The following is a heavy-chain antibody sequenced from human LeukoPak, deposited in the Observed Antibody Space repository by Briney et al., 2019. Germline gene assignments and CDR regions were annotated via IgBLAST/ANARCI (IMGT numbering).Heavy chain of an antibody. D-gene: IGHD6-19*01. CDR1: GFTVSSNY. CDR2: IYSGGST. Sequence: GGSLRLSCAASGFTVSSNYMSWVRQAPGKGLEWVSVIYSGGSTYYADSVKGRFTISRDNSKNTLYLQMNSLRAEDTAVYYCAREIAVAGTRDDAFDIWGQGTMVTVSS. J-gene: IGHJ3*02. V-gene: IGHV3-53*01. CDR3: AREIAVAGTRDDAFDI.